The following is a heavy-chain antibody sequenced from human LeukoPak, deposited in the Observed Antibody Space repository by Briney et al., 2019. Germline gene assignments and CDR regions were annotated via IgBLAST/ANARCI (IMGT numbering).Heavy chain of an antibody. D-gene: IGHD3-22*01. V-gene: IGHV4-31*03. CDR3: SRGLDSRKLGY. J-gene: IGHJ4*02. Sequence: SQTLSLTCTVSGASFSSGDQYWNWIRQSPGRGLEWIGSIHPSGTLYNNPSLESRVTISIDASKNQFSLNLNSVTAADTAVYFCSRGLDSRKLGYWGQGTLVTVSS. CDR2: IHPSGTL. CDR1: GASFSSGDQY.